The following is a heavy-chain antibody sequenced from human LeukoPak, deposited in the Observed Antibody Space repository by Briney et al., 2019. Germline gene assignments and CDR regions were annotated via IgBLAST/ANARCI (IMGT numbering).Heavy chain of an antibody. V-gene: IGHV3-23*01. CDR3: AREPPTLVVNGEPSGNY. J-gene: IGHJ4*02. Sequence: PGGSLRLSCAASGFIFSSYAMTWVRQAPGKGLEWVSGISGSGDNTYYADSVKGRFTISRDNAKNSLYLQMNSLRAEDTAVYYCAREPPTLVVNGEPSGNYWGQGTLVTVSS. D-gene: IGHD2-15*01. CDR1: GFIFSSYA. CDR2: ISGSGDNT.